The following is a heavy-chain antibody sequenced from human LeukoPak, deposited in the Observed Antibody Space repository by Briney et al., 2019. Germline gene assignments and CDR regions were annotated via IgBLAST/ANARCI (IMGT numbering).Heavy chain of an antibody. D-gene: IGHD3-10*01. CDR2: IFHTGHT. Sequence: SQTLSLTCAVSGGSISSGDFPWSWIRQPPGKGLEWIGYIFHTGHTSYNPSLKSRVTVSVDMSKNQLSLRLTSVTAADTAVYYCARGFYGAGSHFDYWGQGTLVTVSS. CDR3: ARGFYGAGSHFDY. J-gene: IGHJ4*02. CDR1: GGSISSGDFP. V-gene: IGHV4-30-2*01.